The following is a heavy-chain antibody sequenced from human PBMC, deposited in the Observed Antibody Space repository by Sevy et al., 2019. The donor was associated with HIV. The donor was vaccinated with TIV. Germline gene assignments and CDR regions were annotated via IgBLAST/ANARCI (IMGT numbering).Heavy chain of an antibody. V-gene: IGHV4-59*08. CDR1: GGSINSDH. Sequence: SETLSLTCTVSGGSINSDHWNWIRQPPGKGLEWIGYVYYTGGTNYNASPKNRVTISVDRTKNQFSLELTSVTAADTAVYYCARRNDFDIWGQGTMVTVSS. CDR2: VYYTGGT. J-gene: IGHJ3*02. CDR3: ARRNDFDI.